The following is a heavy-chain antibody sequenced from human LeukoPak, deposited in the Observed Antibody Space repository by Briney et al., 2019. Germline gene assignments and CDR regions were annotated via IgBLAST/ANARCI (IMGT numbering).Heavy chain of an antibody. CDR2: IYLGGST. Sequence: SETLSLTCSVSGGSISSTTYYWGWIRQPPGKGLEWVGSIYLGGSTYHNPSLKSRVTISLDTSKNQFSLKLSSVTAADTAVYYCARDLPFGSRAFDIWGQGTMVTVSS. D-gene: IGHD3-10*01. CDR1: GGSISSTTYY. V-gene: IGHV4-39*07. J-gene: IGHJ3*02. CDR3: ARDLPFGSRAFDI.